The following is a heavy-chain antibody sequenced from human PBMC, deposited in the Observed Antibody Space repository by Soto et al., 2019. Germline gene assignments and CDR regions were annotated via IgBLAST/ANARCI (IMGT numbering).Heavy chain of an antibody. J-gene: IGHJ5*02. V-gene: IGHV1-3*01. CDR3: ARAHYSSPVNWFDP. Sequence: ASVKVSCKASGYTFTSYAMHWVRQAPGQRLEWMGWINAGNGNTKYSQKFQGRVTISRDTSASTAYMELSSLRSEDTAVYYCARAHYSSPVNWFDPWGQGTLVTVSS. D-gene: IGHD6-13*01. CDR1: GYTFTSYA. CDR2: INAGNGNT.